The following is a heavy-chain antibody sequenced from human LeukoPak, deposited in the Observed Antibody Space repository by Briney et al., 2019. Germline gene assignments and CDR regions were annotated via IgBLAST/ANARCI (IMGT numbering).Heavy chain of an antibody. CDR2: ISGGST. CDR1: GFTVSSNE. D-gene: IGHD3-16*01. V-gene: IGHV3-38-3*01. J-gene: IGHJ3*02. CDR3: ARETGWGAFDI. Sequence: GGSLRLSCAASGFTVSSNEMSWVRQAPAKGLEWVSSISGGSTYYADSVKGRFTISRDNAKNSLYLQMNSLRAEDTAVYYCARETGWGAFDIWGQGTMVTVSS.